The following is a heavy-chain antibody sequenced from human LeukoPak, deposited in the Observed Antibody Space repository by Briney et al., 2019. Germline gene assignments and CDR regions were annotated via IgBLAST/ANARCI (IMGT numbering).Heavy chain of an antibody. V-gene: IGHV3-64*01. CDR2: ISSNGGST. CDR3: ARSITGTPLDY. J-gene: IGHJ4*02. Sequence: GGSLRLSCAASGFTFSSYAMHWVRQAPGKGLEYVSAISSNGGSTYYANSVKGRFTISRDNSKNTLYLQMGSLRAEDMAVYYCARSITGTPLDYWGQGTLVTVSS. D-gene: IGHD1-20*01. CDR1: GFTFSSYA.